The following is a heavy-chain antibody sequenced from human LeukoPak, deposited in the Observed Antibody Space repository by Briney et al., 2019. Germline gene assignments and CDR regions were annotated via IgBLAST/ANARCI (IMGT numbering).Heavy chain of an antibody. D-gene: IGHD6-13*01. V-gene: IGHV4-39*01. CDR1: GGSISSSSYY. CDR3: ARLLGSSWYGAAYYFDY. CDR2: IYYSGST. J-gene: IGHJ4*02. Sequence: SETLSLTCTVSGGSISSSSYYWGWIRQPPGKGLEWIGSIYYSGSTYYNPSLKSRVTISVDTSKNQFSLKLSSVTAADTAVYYCARLLGSSWYGAAYYFDYWGQGTLVTVSS.